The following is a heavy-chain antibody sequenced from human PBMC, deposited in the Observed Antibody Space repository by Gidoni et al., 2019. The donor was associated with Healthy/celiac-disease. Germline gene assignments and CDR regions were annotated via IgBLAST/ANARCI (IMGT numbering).Heavy chain of an antibody. V-gene: IGHV1-69*01. Sequence: QVQLVQSGAAVKKPGSSVKVSCKASGGTFSSYAISWVRQAPGQGLEWMGGIIPIFGTANYAQKFQGRVTITADESTSTAYMELSSLRSEDTAVYYCARDIHRAAAGHYYYGMDVWGQGTTVTVSS. CDR3: ARDIHRAAAGHYYYGMDV. J-gene: IGHJ6*02. CDR2: IIPIFGTA. CDR1: GGTFSSYA. D-gene: IGHD6-13*01.